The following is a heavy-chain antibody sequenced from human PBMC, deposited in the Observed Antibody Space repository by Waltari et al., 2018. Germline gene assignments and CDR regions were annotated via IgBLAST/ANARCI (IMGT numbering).Heavy chain of an antibody. V-gene: IGHV3-23*04. CDR2: LSASGSRT. CDR3: AMSLTVLVRADH. D-gene: IGHD1-26*01. J-gene: IGHJ4*02. CDR1: GFTFSPYA. Sequence: EVRLVESGGGLVKPGGSLRLPCAASGFTFSPYAMNWVRQAPGKGLEWVAGLSASGSRTFYAASVKGRFTISRDNSNNTLYAQMTSLTPEDTATYYCAMSLTVLVRADHWGQGTLVAVSS.